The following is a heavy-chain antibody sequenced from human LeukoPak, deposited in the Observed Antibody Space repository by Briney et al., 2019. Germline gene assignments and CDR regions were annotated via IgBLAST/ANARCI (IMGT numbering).Heavy chain of an antibody. Sequence: GGSLRLSCAASGFTFSSYAMSWVRQAPGKGLEWVSGIIGGGGSTYYADSVKGRFTISGDNSRNTLFLQMNSLRAEDTAVYYCAHGAMYQLDYWGQGTLVTASS. CDR3: AHGAMYQLDY. V-gene: IGHV3-23*01. CDR2: IIGGGGST. J-gene: IGHJ4*02. D-gene: IGHD2-2*01. CDR1: GFTFSSYA.